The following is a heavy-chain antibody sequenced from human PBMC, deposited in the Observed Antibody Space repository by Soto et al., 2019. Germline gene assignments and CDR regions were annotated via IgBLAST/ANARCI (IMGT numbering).Heavy chain of an antibody. J-gene: IGHJ6*02. Sequence: PSQTLSLTCVISGDSVSSNSAAWNWIRQSPSRGLEWLGRTYYRSKWYNDYAVSVKSRITINPDTSKNQFSLQLNSVTPEDTAVYYCARDPRYSSSSPLYYYYYGMDVWGQGTTVTVSS. V-gene: IGHV6-1*01. CDR2: TYYRSKWYN. CDR3: ARDPRYSSSSPLYYYYYGMDV. D-gene: IGHD6-6*01. CDR1: GDSVSSNSAA.